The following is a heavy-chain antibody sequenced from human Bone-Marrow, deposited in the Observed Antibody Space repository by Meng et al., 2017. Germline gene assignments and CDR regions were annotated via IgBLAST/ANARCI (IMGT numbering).Heavy chain of an antibody. CDR2: IGTAGDT. V-gene: IGHV3-13*01. D-gene: IGHD3-3*01. CDR1: GFTFSSYD. CDR3: ARETLPLLGFLEWLTTQNYYSGMDV. Sequence: GEALKISWAASGFTFSSYDMHWVRQATGKGLEWVSAIGTAGDTYYPGSVKGRFTISREKAKNSLYLQMNSLRAGDTAVYYCARETLPLLGFLEWLTTQNYYSGMDVWGQGTTVTVSS. J-gene: IGHJ6*02.